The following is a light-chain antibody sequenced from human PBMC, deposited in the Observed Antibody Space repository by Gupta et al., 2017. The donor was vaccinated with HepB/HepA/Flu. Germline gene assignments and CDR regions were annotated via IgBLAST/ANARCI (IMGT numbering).Light chain of an antibody. CDR3: QQYYITPRT. V-gene: IGKV4-1*01. Sequence: DIVMTQSPDSLAVSLGERATINCKSSQSVLYRSNNKHYLAWYQQKPGQPPKLLIYWASTRESGVPDRFSGSGSGTDLTLTISSLQAEDVAIYYCQQYYITPRTFGPGTKVDIK. CDR1: QSVLYRSNNKHY. CDR2: WAS. J-gene: IGKJ3*01.